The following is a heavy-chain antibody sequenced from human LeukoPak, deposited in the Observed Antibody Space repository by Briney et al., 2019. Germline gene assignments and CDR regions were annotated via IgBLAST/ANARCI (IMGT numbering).Heavy chain of an antibody. D-gene: IGHD4-23*01. J-gene: IGHJ4*02. CDR2: ISGSGGST. CDR3: ANRDAVRNFDY. V-gene: IGHV3-23*01. Sequence: GGSLRLSCAASGFTFSSYAMSWVRQAPGKGLEWVSAISGSGGSTYYADSMKGRFTISRDNSKNTLYLQMNSLRAEDTAVYYCANRDAVRNFDYWGQGTLVTVSS. CDR1: GFTFSSYA.